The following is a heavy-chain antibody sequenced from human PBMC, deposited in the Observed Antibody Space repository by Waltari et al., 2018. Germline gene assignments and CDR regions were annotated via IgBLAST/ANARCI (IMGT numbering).Heavy chain of an antibody. V-gene: IGHV4-39*07. CDR2: IYYSGST. CDR3: ARDPPSISWRYDYMDV. J-gene: IGHJ6*03. CDR1: GGSISSSSYY. D-gene: IGHD6-13*01. Sequence: QLQLQESGPGLVKPSETLSLTCTVSGGSISSSSYYWGWIRQAPGKGLEWIGSIYYSGSTHYNPSLKRRVTISVDTSKSQFSLKLSSVTSADTAVYYCARDPPSISWRYDYMDVWGKGTTVTISS.